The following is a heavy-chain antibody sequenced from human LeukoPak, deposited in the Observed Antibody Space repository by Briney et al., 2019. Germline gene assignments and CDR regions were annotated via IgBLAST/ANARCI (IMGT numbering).Heavy chain of an antibody. CDR3: AELGITMIGGV. J-gene: IGHJ6*04. V-gene: IGHV3-48*03. Sequence: SGGSLRLSCAASGFTFSSYEMNWGRQAPGKGLGGVSDISSSGSTIYYADSVKGRFTISRDNAKNSLYLQMTSLRAEDTAVYYCAELGITMIGGVWGKGTTVTISS. CDR1: GFTFSSYE. CDR2: ISSSGSTI. D-gene: IGHD3-10*02.